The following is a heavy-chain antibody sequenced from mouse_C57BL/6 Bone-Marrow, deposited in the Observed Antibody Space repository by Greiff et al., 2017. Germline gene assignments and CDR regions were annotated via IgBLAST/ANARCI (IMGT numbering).Heavy chain of an antibody. CDR2: IDPENGDT. J-gene: IGHJ3*01. CDR1: GFNIKDDY. CDR3: TPKNPGSSWFAY. V-gene: IGHV14-4*01. Sequence: EVQLQQSGAELVRPGASVKLSCTASGFNIKDDYMHWVKQRPEQGLEWIGWIDPENGDTEYASKFQGKATITADTSFNTAYLQLSSLTSEDTAVYSCTPKNPGSSWFAYWGPGPLVTVSA. D-gene: IGHD1-1*01.